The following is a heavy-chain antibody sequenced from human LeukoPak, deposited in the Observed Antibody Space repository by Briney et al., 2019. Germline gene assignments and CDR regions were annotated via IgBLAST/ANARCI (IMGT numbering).Heavy chain of an antibody. CDR2: IYYDGST. CDR3: ARGAVAGKMSWFDP. V-gene: IGHV4-59*01. CDR1: GASISSYY. Sequence: SETLSLTCTVSGASISSYYWIWIHQPQGKGLEWIGHIYYDGSTNYNPSLKSRVTISVDTSKNQFSLNLSSVTAADTAVYYCARGAVAGKMSWFDPWGQGTLVTVSS. D-gene: IGHD6-19*01. J-gene: IGHJ5*02.